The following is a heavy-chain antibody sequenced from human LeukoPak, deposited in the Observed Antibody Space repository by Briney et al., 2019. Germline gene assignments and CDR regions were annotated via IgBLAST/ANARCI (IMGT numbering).Heavy chain of an antibody. CDR3: ARGYCSSSGCYDWLDT. Sequence: ASVKVSCKASGYSFTGYFIHWVRQAPGQGLEWIGWINPNNGDTDYAQMFQGRVTMNRDTSISTAYMELNRLRSDDTAVYYCARGYCSSSGCYDWLDTWGQGTRVTVSS. J-gene: IGHJ5*02. CDR1: GYSFTGYF. V-gene: IGHV1-2*02. CDR2: INPNNGDT. D-gene: IGHD2-2*01.